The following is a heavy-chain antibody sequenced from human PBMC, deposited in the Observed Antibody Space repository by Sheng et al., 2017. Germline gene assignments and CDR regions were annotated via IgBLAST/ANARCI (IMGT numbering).Heavy chain of an antibody. CDR2: IKSKADGEPT. Sequence: EVQLVESGGGLVKPGGSLRLSCAVSGFSFSNAWMSWVRQAPGKGLEWVGRIKSKADGEPTDYAAPVKGRFTVSRDDSKDTLYLQMDSLKAEDTAVYYCTTLPFSRSWVYYYDFWGQGTLVTVSS. CDR1: GFSFSNAW. CDR3: TTLPFSRSWVYYYDF. V-gene: IGHV3-15*01. J-gene: IGHJ4*02. D-gene: IGHD6-13*01.